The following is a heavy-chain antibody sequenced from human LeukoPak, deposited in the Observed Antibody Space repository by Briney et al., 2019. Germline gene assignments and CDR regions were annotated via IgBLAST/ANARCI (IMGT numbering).Heavy chain of an antibody. J-gene: IGHJ5*02. V-gene: IGHV4-39*01. CDR1: GGSISSSSYY. CDR3: AGHAVVIFNWFDP. CDR2: MYYSGRT. Sequence: PSETLSLTCTVSGGSISSSSYYWGWIRQPPGKGLEYIGSMYYSGRTYYNPPLKSRVTISVDTSKNQFSLKLTSVTAADTAVYYCAGHAVVIFNWFDPWGQGTLVTVSS. D-gene: IGHD3-22*01.